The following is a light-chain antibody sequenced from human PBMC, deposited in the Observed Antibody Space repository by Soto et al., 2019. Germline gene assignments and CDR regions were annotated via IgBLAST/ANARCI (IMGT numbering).Light chain of an antibody. CDR2: AAS. Sequence: DIQMTQSASSLSASVGDRVTITCRASQSISSYLNWYQQKPGKAPQLLIYAASSLQSGVPSRFSGSGSGTDFTLTISSLQPEDFATYYCQQSYSTPTFGQGTKVDIK. J-gene: IGKJ1*01. CDR3: QQSYSTPT. V-gene: IGKV1-39*01. CDR1: QSISSY.